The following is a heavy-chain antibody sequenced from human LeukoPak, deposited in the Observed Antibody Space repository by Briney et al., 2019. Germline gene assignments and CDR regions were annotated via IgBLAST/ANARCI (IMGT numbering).Heavy chain of an antibody. CDR3: ARGWARKAYCGSTSCPDALDL. CDR1: GFTCSAYA. Sequence: GGSLRLSSAAYGFTCSAYAVHWVRQAPGKGLEWVSSIIPSTRYIDYADSVRGRFTISSDYTRNSAYLQLNSLRVDDTAVYFCARGWARKAYCGSTSCPDALDLWGQGTKVTVA. V-gene: IGHV3-21*01. D-gene: IGHD2-2*01. J-gene: IGHJ3*01. CDR2: IIPSTRYI.